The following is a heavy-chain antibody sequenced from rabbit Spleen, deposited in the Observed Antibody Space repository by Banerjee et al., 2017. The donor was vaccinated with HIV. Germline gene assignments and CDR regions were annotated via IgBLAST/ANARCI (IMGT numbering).Heavy chain of an antibody. Sequence: EQLEESGGGLVKPEGSLTLTCKASGVSLNDKDVMCWVRQAPGKGLEWIACINIVTGKSVYASWAKGRFTMSRTSSTTVTLQMTSLTAADTAIYFCARDLVTAIGWNFALWGQGTLVTVS. J-gene: IGHJ4*01. V-gene: IGHV1S45*01. D-gene: IGHD7-1*01. CDR1: GVSLNDKDV. CDR3: ARDLVTAIGWNFAL. CDR2: INIVTGKS.